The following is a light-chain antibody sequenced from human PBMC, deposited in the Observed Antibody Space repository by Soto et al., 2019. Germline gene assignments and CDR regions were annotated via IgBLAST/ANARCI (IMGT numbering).Light chain of an antibody. Sequence: DNQMTLSPSTVSAYVGDRVTITCRASQSISSWLAWYQQKPGKAPKLLIYKASSLESGVPSRFSGSGSGTEFTLTISSLQPDDFATYYCQQYNSYPGTFGQGTKVDIK. CDR2: KAS. CDR1: QSISSW. V-gene: IGKV1-5*03. CDR3: QQYNSYPGT. J-gene: IGKJ1*01.